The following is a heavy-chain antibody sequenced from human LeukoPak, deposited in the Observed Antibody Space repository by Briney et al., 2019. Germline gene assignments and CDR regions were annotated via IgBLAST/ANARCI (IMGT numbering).Heavy chain of an antibody. CDR2: INPNSGGT. CDR1: GYTFTGYY. Sequence: ASVKVSCKASGYTFTGYYMHWVRQAPGQGLEWMGWINPNSGGTNYAQKFQGRVTMTRDTSISTAYMEPSRLRSDDTAVYYCARDSSKYTKAKNWFDPWGQGTLVTVSS. CDR3: ARDSSKYTKAKNWFDP. V-gene: IGHV1-2*02. J-gene: IGHJ5*02. D-gene: IGHD2-2*02.